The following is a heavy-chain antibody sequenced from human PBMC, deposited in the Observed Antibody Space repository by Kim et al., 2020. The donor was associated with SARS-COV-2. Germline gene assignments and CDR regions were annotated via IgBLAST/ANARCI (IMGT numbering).Heavy chain of an antibody. J-gene: IGHJ4*02. CDR3: AKGRGDGWYYFNY. V-gene: IGHV3-23*01. D-gene: IGHD6-19*01. Sequence: DANSVKGRFTISRDNSQNTLFRQMNSLRAEDTAVYYCAKGRGDGWYYFNYWGQGTLVTVSS.